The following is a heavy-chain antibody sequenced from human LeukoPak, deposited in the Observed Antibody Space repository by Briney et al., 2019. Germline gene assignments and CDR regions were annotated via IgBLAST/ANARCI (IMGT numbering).Heavy chain of an antibody. D-gene: IGHD6-6*01. J-gene: IGHJ5*02. CDR3: ARNEYSSSSGFDP. CDR2: IYTSGST. Sequence: PSETLSLTCTVSGGSISSSSYYWGWIRQPPGKGLEWIGSIYTSGSTNYNPSPKSRVTVSVDTSKNQFSLKLSSVTAADTAVYYCARNEYSSSSGFDPWGQGTLVTVSS. V-gene: IGHV4-39*07. CDR1: GGSISSSSYY.